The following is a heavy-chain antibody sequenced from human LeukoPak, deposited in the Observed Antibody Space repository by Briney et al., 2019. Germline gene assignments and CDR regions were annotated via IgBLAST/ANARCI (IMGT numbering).Heavy chain of an antibody. Sequence: PSETLSLTCTVSGGSISSSSYYWGWIRQPPGKGLEWIGSIYYSGSTYYNPSLKSRVTISVDTSKNQFSLKLSFVTAADTAVYYCARQGGYGDYAFRLYWGQGTLVTVSS. J-gene: IGHJ4*02. V-gene: IGHV4-39*01. D-gene: IGHD4-17*01. CDR1: GGSISSSSYY. CDR2: IYYSGST. CDR3: ARQGGYGDYAFRLY.